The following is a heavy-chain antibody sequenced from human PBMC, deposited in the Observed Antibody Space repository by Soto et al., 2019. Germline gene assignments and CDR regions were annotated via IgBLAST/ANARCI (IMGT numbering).Heavy chain of an antibody. Sequence: VQLLESGGGLVQPGGSLRLSCAASGFTFSSYAMSWVRQAPGKGLEWVSAISGSGGSTYYADSVTGRFTISRDNSQNTLYLQMNSLRAEDTAVYYCAKAGIQLWLQPYYFDYWGQGTLVTVSS. CDR2: ISGSGGST. CDR3: AKAGIQLWLQPYYFDY. CDR1: GFTFSSYA. D-gene: IGHD5-18*01. J-gene: IGHJ4*02. V-gene: IGHV3-23*01.